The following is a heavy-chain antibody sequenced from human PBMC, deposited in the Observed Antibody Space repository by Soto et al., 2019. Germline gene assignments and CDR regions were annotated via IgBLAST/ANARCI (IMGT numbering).Heavy chain of an antibody. CDR3: ARVAYYYDSSGYYRRYYYYGMDV. CDR1: GSSISSGGYY. D-gene: IGHD3-22*01. CDR2: IYYSGST. Sequence: SETLSLTCTVSGSSISSGGYYWSWIRRHPGKGLEWIGYIYYSGSTYYNPSLKSRVTISVDTSKNQFSLKLSSVTAADTAVYYCARVAYYYDSSGYYRRYYYYGMDVWGQGTTVTVSS. V-gene: IGHV4-31*03. J-gene: IGHJ6*02.